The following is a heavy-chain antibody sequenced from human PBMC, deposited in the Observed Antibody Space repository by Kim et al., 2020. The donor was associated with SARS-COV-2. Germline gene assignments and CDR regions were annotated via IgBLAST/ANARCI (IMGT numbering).Heavy chain of an antibody. V-gene: IGHV3-66*01. CDR2: IYRGGGT. CDR3: AGGGTSYFYGMGV. J-gene: IGHJ6*02. D-gene: IGHD3-16*01. CDR1: GFTVSRNY. Sequence: GGSLRLSCATSGFTVSRNYMSWVRQAPGKGLDWVAVIYRGGGTYYADSVKGRFTISRDIFKNTLYLQMNSLRGDDTAVYYCAGGGTSYFYGMGVWGQGTTVIVSS.